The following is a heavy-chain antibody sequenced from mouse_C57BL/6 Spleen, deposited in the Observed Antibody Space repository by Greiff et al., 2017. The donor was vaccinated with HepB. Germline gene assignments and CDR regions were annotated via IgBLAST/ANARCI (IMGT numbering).Heavy chain of an antibody. CDR3: ARGGTTVVDFDY. V-gene: IGHV1-69*01. J-gene: IGHJ2*01. D-gene: IGHD1-1*01. CDR2: IDPSDSYT. Sequence: VQLQQPGAELVMPGASVKLSCKASGYTFTSYWMHWVKQRPGQGLEWIGEIDPSDSYTNYNQKFKGKSTLTVDKSSSTAYMQLSSLTSEDSAVYYCARGGTTVVDFDYWGQGTTLTVSS. CDR1: GYTFTSYW.